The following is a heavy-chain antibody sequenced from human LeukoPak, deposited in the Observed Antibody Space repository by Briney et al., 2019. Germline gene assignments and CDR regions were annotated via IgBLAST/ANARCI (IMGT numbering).Heavy chain of an antibody. CDR2: ISWNSGSI. CDR3: AKDQGTDAFDI. V-gene: IGHV3-9*01. J-gene: IGHJ3*02. Sequence: PGGSLRLSCAASGFTFSSYAMHWVRQAPGKGLEWVSGISWNSGSIGYADSVKGRFTISRDNAKNSLYLQMNSLRAEDTALYYCAKDQGTDAFDIWGQGTMVTVSS. CDR1: GFTFSSYA.